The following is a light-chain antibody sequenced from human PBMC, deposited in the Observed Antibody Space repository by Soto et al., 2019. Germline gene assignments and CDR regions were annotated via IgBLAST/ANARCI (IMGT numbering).Light chain of an antibody. CDR2: RDN. V-gene: IGLV1-47*01. Sequence: QSVLTQPPSASGTPGQRVTISCSGSSCNVGSNYVYWYQQLPGTAPKLLIYRDNHRPSGVPDRFSGSKSGTSASLAISGLRSEDEADYYCAAWDGSRSDVVFGGGTQLTVL. CDR3: AAWDGSRSDVV. CDR1: SCNVGSNY. J-gene: IGLJ2*01.